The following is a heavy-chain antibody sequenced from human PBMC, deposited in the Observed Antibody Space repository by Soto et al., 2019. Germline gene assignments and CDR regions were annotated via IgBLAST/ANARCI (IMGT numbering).Heavy chain of an antibody. CDR1: GYTLTELS. CDR2: FDPEDGET. J-gene: IGHJ5*02. D-gene: IGHD4-17*01. CDR3: ATSPRGYGDYPMDWFDP. V-gene: IGHV1-24*01. Sequence: ASVKVSCKVSGYTLTELSMHWVRQAPGKGLEWMGGFDPEDGETIYAQKFQGRVTMTEDTSTDTAYMELSSLRSEDTAVYYCATSPRGYGDYPMDWFDPWGQGTLVTVSS.